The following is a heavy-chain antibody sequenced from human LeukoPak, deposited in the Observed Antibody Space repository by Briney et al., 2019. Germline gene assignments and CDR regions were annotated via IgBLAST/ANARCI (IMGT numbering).Heavy chain of an antibody. CDR2: ISSSGSTI. CDR1: GFTFSSYE. Sequence: GGSLRLSCAASGFTFSSYEMNWVRQAPGKGLEWVSYISSSGSTIYYADSVKGRFTISRDNAKNTLYLQMNSLRAEDTAVYYCARDWGSGRDYWGQGTLVTVSS. J-gene: IGHJ4*02. CDR3: ARDWGSGRDY. D-gene: IGHD6-19*01. V-gene: IGHV3-48*03.